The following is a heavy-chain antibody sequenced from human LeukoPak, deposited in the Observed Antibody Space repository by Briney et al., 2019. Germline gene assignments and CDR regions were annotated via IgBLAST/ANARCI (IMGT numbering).Heavy chain of an antibody. V-gene: IGHV1-8*01. Sequence: ASVKVSCKASGYTFTSYDINWVRQATGQGLEWMGWMNPNSGNTGYAQKFQGRVTMTRNTSISTAYMELSSLRSEDTAVYYCARAVQLERPEYFQHWGQGTLVTVSS. D-gene: IGHD1-1*01. CDR3: ARAVQLERPEYFQH. CDR2: MNPNSGNT. CDR1: GYTFTSYD. J-gene: IGHJ1*01.